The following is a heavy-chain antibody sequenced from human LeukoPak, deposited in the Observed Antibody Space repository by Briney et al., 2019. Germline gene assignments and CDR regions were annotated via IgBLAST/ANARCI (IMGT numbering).Heavy chain of an antibody. CDR1: GGSISSGDYY. V-gene: IGHV4-30-4*08. Sequence: SQTLSLTCTVSGGSISSGDYYWSWIRQPPGKGLEWIGYIYYSGSTYYNPSLKSRVTISVDTSKNQFSLKLSSVTAADTAVYYCARRSGEIGTFDYWGQGTLVTVSS. CDR3: ARRSGEIGTFDY. CDR2: IYYSGST. J-gene: IGHJ4*02. D-gene: IGHD3-10*01.